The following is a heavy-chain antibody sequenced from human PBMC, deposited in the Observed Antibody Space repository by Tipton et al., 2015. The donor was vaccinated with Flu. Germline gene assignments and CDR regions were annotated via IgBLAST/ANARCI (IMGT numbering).Heavy chain of an antibody. V-gene: IGHV4-59*08. D-gene: IGHD6-13*01. Sequence: TLSLTCTVSGGSISSYYWSWIRQPPGKGLEWIGYIYYSGSTNYNPSLKSRVTISVDTSKNQFSLKLSSVTAADTAVYYCARLDSISWYKARSYWYFDLWGRGTLVTVSS. CDR2: IYYSGST. CDR3: ARLDSISWYKARSYWYFDL. CDR1: GGSISSYY. J-gene: IGHJ2*01.